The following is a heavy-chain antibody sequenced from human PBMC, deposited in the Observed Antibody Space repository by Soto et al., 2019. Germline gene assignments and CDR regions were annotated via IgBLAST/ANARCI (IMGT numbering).Heavy chain of an antibody. V-gene: IGHV4-39*01. D-gene: IGHD3-10*01. CDR2: IYHTGNA. Sequence: PSETLSLTCSVSGDSISNSRFYWAWIRQPPGEGLEWIGSIYHTGNAYYNPSLKSRVTISVDTSKNQFSLKLTSVTAADAALYYCARGLGPWGQGTLVTVS. CDR1: GDSISNSRFY. J-gene: IGHJ5*02. CDR3: ARGLGP.